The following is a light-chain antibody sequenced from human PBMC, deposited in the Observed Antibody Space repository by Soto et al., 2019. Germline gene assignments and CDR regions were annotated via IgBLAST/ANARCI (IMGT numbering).Light chain of an antibody. V-gene: IGKV2D-29*02. Sequence: DVVMTQTPLSLSVAPGQPASISCKSSQSLLHITGETFLFWYLQKPGKSPQLLIYEVSTRVSGVPDRFRGSGAGTDFTLEISRVETDDVGIYSCMQSTQLPPTFGQGKRL. CDR2: EVS. CDR3: MQSTQLPPT. CDR1: QSLLHITGETF. J-gene: IGKJ5*01.